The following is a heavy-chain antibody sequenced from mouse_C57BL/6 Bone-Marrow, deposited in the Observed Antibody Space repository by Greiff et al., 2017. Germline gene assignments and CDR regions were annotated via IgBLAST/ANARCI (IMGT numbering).Heavy chain of an antibody. Sequence: QVQLKQSGAELVRPGTSVKMSCKASGYTFTNYWIGWAKQRPGHGLEWIGDIYPGGGYTNYNEKFKGKATLTADKSSSTAYMQFSSLTSEDSAIYFCARWVRDYAMDYWGQGTSDTVSS. CDR3: ARWVRDYAMDY. J-gene: IGHJ4*01. CDR1: GYTFTNYW. CDR2: IYPGGGYT. V-gene: IGHV1-63*01.